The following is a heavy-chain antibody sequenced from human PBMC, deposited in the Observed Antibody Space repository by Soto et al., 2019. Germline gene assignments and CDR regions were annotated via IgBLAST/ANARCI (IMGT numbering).Heavy chain of an antibody. Sequence: SETLSLTCAVSGYSISSGYCWGWIRQPPGKGLEWIGSVHYSGSTYYNPSLKSRVTISIDTSKNQISLKLTSVTAADTAVYYCARVDNIVAVKWFDPWGQGTLVTVSS. J-gene: IGHJ5*02. CDR1: GYSISSGYC. D-gene: IGHD6-13*01. CDR3: ARVDNIVAVKWFDP. V-gene: IGHV4-38-2*01. CDR2: VHYSGST.